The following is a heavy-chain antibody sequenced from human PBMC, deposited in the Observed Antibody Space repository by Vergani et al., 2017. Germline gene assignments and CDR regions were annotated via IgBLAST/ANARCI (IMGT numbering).Heavy chain of an antibody. CDR1: GYSFTSYW. Sequence: EVQLVQSGAEVQKPGESLKISCKGSGYSFTSYWIGWLRPMPGKGLEWMGIIYPGDSDTSYSPSFQGEVTIAAGTPISTAYLQWSSLKASDTAMYYCARLIAVAGTNHYYFDYWGQGTLVTVSS. CDR2: IYPGDSDT. CDR3: ARLIAVAGTNHYYFDY. D-gene: IGHD6-19*01. V-gene: IGHV5-51*01. J-gene: IGHJ4*02.